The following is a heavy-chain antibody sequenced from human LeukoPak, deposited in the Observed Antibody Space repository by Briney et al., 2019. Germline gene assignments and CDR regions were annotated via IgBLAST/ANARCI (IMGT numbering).Heavy chain of an antibody. J-gene: IGHJ4*02. CDR1: GYTFTGYY. Sequence: ALVRVSCKASGYTFTGYYMHWVRRAPGQGLEWMGWINPNSGGTNYAQKFQGRVTMTRDTSISTAYMELSRLRSDDTAVYYCARLLENDYWGQGTLVTVSS. CDR3: ARLLENDY. CDR2: INPNSGGT. V-gene: IGHV1-2*02. D-gene: IGHD2-15*01.